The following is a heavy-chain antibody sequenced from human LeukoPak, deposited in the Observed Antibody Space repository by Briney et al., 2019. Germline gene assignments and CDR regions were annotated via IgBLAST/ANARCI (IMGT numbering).Heavy chain of an antibody. D-gene: IGHD6-19*01. J-gene: IGHJ4*02. CDR3: ARDLPSPTISVADDY. V-gene: IGHV1-2*06. CDR1: GYTFTVYY. Sequence: GASVKVSCRASGYTFTVYYMFWLRQAPGQGLELMGRINPNSGGTNYAQKFQGRVTMTRDTSITTAYMELSSLRSDDTAVYYCARDLPSPTISVADDYWGQGTLVTVSS. CDR2: INPNSGGT.